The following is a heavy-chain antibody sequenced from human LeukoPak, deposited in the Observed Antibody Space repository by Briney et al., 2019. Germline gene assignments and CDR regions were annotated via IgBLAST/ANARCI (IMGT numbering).Heavy chain of an antibody. V-gene: IGHV1-46*01. CDR1: GYTLTELS. Sequence: ASVKVSCKVSGYTLTELSMHWVRQAPGQGLEWMGIINPSGGSTSYAQKFQGRVTMTRDTSTSTVYMELSSLRSEDTAVYYCARDEGTDDYGDYAGFDPWGQGTLVTVSS. J-gene: IGHJ5*02. CDR3: ARDEGTDDYGDYAGFDP. CDR2: INPSGGST. D-gene: IGHD4-17*01.